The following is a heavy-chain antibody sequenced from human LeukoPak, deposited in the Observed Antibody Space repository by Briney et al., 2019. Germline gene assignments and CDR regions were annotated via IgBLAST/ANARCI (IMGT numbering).Heavy chain of an antibody. D-gene: IGHD6-13*01. J-gene: IGHJ5*02. CDR2: IHDSGST. CDR3: ARVVAAAGNNWFDP. Sequence: SETLSLTCAVSGDSISSGGYSWSWIRQTPGKGLEWIAYIHDSGSTYNNPSLKSRLSISIDTSKNQFSLKLNSVTVADTAVYYCARVVAAAGNNWFDPWGQGTLVTVSS. V-gene: IGHV4-30-4*07. CDR1: GDSISSGGYS.